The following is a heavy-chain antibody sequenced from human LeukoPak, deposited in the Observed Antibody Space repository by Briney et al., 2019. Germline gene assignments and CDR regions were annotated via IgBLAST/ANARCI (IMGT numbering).Heavy chain of an antibody. CDR1: GFSFSTYS. V-gene: IGHV3-48*02. D-gene: IGHD3-10*01. J-gene: IGHJ4*02. Sequence: GGSLRLSCVASGFSFSTYSMNWVRQTPGKGLEWVSYISITTIYYADSVKGRFTISRDNAKNSLYLQMNSLRDEDTAVYYCARDPTYYYDSGNDPLYYFDNWGQGTLVTVSS. CDR3: ARDPTYYYDSGNDPLYYFDN. CDR2: ISITTI.